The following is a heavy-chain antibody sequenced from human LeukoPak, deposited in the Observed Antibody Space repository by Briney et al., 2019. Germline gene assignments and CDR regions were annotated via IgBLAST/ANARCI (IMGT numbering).Heavy chain of an antibody. J-gene: IGHJ4*02. CDR1: GFTVSSNY. CDR2: IYSGGST. V-gene: IGHV3-53*01. CDR3: AKDHAYDSPF. D-gene: IGHD3-22*01. Sequence: GGSLRLSCAASGFTVSSNYMSWVRQAPGKGLEWVSVIYSGGSTYYADSVKGRFTISRDKSKNTLYLQMNSLRAEDTALYYCAKDHAYDSPFWGQGTLVTVSS.